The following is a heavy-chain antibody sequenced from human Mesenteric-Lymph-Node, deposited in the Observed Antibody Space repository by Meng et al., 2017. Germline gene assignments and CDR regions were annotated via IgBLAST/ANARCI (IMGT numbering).Heavy chain of an antibody. CDR1: GGSISSSSYY. CDR2: ISYTGSG. Sequence: SETLSLTCTVSGGSISSSSYYWRWIRLPPGKGLEWIGYISYTGSGNSRPSLKSRVTMSVDTSRNQFSLSLTSVTPADTAVYYCARGGRVGYNFDHFDHWGQGMLVTVSS. CDR3: ARGGRVGYNFDHFDH. D-gene: IGHD5-24*01. V-gene: IGHV4-61*01. J-gene: IGHJ4*02.